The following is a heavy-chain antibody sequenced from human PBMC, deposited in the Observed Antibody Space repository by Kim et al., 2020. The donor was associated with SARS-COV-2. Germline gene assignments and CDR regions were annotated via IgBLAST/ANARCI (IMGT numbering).Heavy chain of an antibody. CDR3: ARVIGGGGQGVNRFDP. D-gene: IGHD2-21*01. Sequence: WIGYIYNSGSTYYNPSLKSRVTISVDTSKNQLSLKLSSLTAADTAVYYCARVIGGGGQGVNRFDPWVQGNLVTVSS. V-gene: IGHV4-31*02. CDR2: IYNSGST. J-gene: IGHJ5*02.